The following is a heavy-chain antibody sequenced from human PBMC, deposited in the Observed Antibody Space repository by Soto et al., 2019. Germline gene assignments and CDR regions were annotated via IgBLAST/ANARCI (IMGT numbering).Heavy chain of an antibody. CDR1: GFTFSSYS. V-gene: IGHV3-21*01. Sequence: GGSLRLSCAASGFTFSSYSMNWVRQAPGKGLEWVSSISSSSSYIYYADSVKGRFTISRDNAKNSLYLQMNSLRAEDTAVYYCARASRYFDYYMDVWGKGTAVTVSS. CDR3: ARASRYFDYYMDV. CDR2: ISSSSSYI. J-gene: IGHJ6*03. D-gene: IGHD3-9*01.